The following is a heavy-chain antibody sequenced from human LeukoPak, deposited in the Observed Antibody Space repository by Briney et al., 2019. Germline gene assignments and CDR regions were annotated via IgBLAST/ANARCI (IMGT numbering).Heavy chain of an antibody. CDR2: ISSSSYI. D-gene: IGHD4-23*01. CDR1: GFTFSSYS. J-gene: IGHJ4*02. Sequence: GGSLRLSCAASGFTFSSYSMNWVRQAPGKGLEWVSSISSSSYIYYADSVKGRFTISRDNAKHSLYLQMNSLRAEDTAVYYCARDYGGSSPFDYWGQGTLVTVSS. CDR3: ARDYGGSSPFDY. V-gene: IGHV3-21*01.